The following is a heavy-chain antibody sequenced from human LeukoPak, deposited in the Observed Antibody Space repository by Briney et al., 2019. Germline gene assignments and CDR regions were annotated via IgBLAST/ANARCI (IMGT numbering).Heavy chain of an antibody. CDR2: IIPIFGTA. D-gene: IGHD5-18*01. J-gene: IGHJ4*02. V-gene: IGHV1-69*13. CDR3: ARGILTVTATFDY. CDR1: GGTFSSYA. Sequence: SVKVSCKASGGTFSSYAISWVRQAPGQGLEWMGGIIPIFGTANYAQKFQGRVTITADESTSTAYMELSSLRSEDTAVYYCARGILTVTATFDYWGQGTLVTVSS.